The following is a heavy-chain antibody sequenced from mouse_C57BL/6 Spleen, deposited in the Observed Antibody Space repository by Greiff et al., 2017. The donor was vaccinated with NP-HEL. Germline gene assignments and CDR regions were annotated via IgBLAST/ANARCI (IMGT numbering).Heavy chain of an antibody. J-gene: IGHJ2*01. CDR2: INPSNGGT. CDR3: ARGVATTVVINRGFDY. CDR1: GYTFTSYW. V-gene: IGHV1-53*01. D-gene: IGHD1-1*01. Sequence: QVHVKQSGTELVKPGASVKLSCKASGYTFTSYWMHWVKQRPGQGLEWIGNINPSNGGTNYNEKFKSKATLTVDKSSSTAYMQLSSLTSEDSAVYYCARGVATTVVINRGFDYWGQGTTLTVSS.